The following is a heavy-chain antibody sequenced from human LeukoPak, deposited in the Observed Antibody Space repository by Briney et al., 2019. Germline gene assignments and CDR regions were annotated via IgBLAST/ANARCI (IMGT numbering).Heavy chain of an antibody. Sequence: ASVKVSCKASGYTFTSYGISWVRQAPGQGLEWMGWISAYNGNTNYAQKLQGRVTMTTDTSTSTAYMELRSLRSDDTAVYYCARDGGITMVRGVLDYWGQGTLVTVSS. V-gene: IGHV1-18*01. CDR1: GYTFTSYG. CDR3: ARDGGITMVRGVLDY. J-gene: IGHJ4*02. D-gene: IGHD3-10*01. CDR2: ISAYNGNT.